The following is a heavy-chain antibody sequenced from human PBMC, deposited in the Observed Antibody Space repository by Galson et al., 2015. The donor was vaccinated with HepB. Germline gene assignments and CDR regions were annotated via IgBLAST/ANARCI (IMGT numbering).Heavy chain of an antibody. Sequence: SLRLSCAASGFTFRNAWMSWVRQAPGKGLEWVGRTKKKSEGGTTDYAAPVKGRFTISRDDSKNTLYLEMNSLKTEDTALYYCTTFLEMTTVQYWGQGTLVTVS. D-gene: IGHD4-11*01. J-gene: IGHJ4*02. V-gene: IGHV3-15*01. CDR1: GFTFRNAW. CDR3: TTFLEMTTVQY. CDR2: TKKKSEGGTT.